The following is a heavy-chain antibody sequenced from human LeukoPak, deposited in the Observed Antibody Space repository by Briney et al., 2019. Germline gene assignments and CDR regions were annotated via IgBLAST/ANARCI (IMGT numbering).Heavy chain of an antibody. J-gene: IGHJ4*02. V-gene: IGHV7-4-1*02. CDR1: GYTFTSYA. CDR3: AKKYCSSASCYFDY. CDR2: INTNTGNP. Sequence: ASVNVSCKASGYTFTSYAMNWVRQAPGQGLEWMGWINTNTGNPTYAQGFTGRFVFSLDTSVSTAYLQISSLKAEDTAVYYCAKKYCSSASCYFDYWGQVTLVTVSS. D-gene: IGHD2-2*01.